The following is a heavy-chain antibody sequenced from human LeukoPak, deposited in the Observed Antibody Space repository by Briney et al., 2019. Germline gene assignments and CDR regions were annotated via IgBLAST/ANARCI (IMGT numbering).Heavy chain of an antibody. J-gene: IGHJ5*02. CDR3: ARAARRITMVRGVPSSYNWFDP. V-gene: IGHV1-2*02. D-gene: IGHD3-10*01. CDR2: INPNSGGT. CDR1: GYTFPGYD. Sequence: GVSVTFACKASGYTFPGYDMHWVRQAPGQGPVWMGWINPNSGGTNYAQKFQGRVTMTRDTSISTAYMELSRLRSDDTAVYYCARAARRITMVRGVPSSYNWFDPWGQGTLVTVSS.